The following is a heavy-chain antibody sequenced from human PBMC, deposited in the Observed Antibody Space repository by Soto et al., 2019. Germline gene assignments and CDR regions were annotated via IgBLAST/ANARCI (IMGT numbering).Heavy chain of an antibody. CDR2: ISYDGSNK. J-gene: IGHJ3*02. CDR1: GFTFSSYA. Sequence: PGGSLRLSCAASGFTFSSYAMHWVRQAPGKGLEWVAVISYDGSNKYYADSVKGRFTISRDNSKNTLYLQMNSLRAEDTAVYYCARERAEWELSAFDIWGQGTMVTVS. CDR3: ARERAEWELSAFDI. V-gene: IGHV3-30-3*01. D-gene: IGHD1-26*01.